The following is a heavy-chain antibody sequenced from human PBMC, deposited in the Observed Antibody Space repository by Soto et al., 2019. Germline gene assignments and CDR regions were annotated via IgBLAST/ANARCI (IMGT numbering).Heavy chain of an antibody. Sequence: QVQLVQSGAEVKKPGASVKVSCTASGYKFTNYGITWVRQAPGQGLEWMGWITTHNGNTNYEEKLQGRLTLTRDTSTCTAYMELRSLRSDDTAVYYCARADNYYSSGSYSFYWGQGTLVTASS. D-gene: IGHD3-10*01. CDR3: ARADNYYSSGSYSFY. V-gene: IGHV1-18*01. CDR1: GYKFTNYG. J-gene: IGHJ4*02. CDR2: ITTHNGNT.